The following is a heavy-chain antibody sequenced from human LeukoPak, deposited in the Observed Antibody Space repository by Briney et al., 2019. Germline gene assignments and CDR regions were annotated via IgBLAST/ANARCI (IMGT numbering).Heavy chain of an antibody. V-gene: IGHV3-23*01. CDR1: GFTFSGFA. D-gene: IGHD2-15*01. CDR2: ISGSGAST. J-gene: IGHJ5*02. CDR3: AKNRGYRSGGSCLNWFDP. Sequence: GGSLRLSCAASGFTFSGFAMSWVRQAPGKGLEWVSGISGSGASTYYADSVKGRFTISRDNSKNTLYLQMNSLRAEDTAVYYCAKNRGYRSGGSCLNWFDPWGQGTLVTVSS.